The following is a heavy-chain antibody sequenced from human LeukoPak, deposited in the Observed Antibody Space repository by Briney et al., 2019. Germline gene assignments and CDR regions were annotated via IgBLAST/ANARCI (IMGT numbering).Heavy chain of an antibody. Sequence: PGGSLRLSCAASGITVSSNYVSWVRQAPGKGLEWVSGISGSGSSTYYADSVKGRFTISRDNLKNTLYLQMNSLRAEDTAIYYCAKTSGRDFWSGYTYYFDYWGQGTLVTVSS. CDR2: ISGSGSST. V-gene: IGHV3-23*01. CDR3: AKTSGRDFWSGYTYYFDY. D-gene: IGHD3-3*01. J-gene: IGHJ4*02. CDR1: GITVSSNY.